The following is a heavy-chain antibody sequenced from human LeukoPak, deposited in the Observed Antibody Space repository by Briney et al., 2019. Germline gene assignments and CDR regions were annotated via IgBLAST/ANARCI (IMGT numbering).Heavy chain of an antibody. D-gene: IGHD6-19*01. CDR1: GFTFNNYW. CDR2: IKEDGSRI. V-gene: IGHV3-7*01. Sequence: PGGSLRLSCAGTGFTFNNYWMNWVRQAPGKGLEWVANIKEDGSRINYVDSVKGRFTISRDNAKNSVYLQMDNPRAEDTAVYYCVGSSGWLFDYWGQGILVAVSS. J-gene: IGHJ4*02. CDR3: VGSSGWLFDY.